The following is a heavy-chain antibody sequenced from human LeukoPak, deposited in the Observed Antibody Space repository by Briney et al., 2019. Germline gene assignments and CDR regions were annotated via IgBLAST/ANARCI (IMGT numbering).Heavy chain of an antibody. CDR1: GFTFSSYA. D-gene: IGHD2-8*01. Sequence: GGSLRLSCAASGFTFSSYAMSWVRQAPGKGLEWVSAIGGSCSSTYYADSVKGRFTISRDNSKNTLYLQMNSLRAEDTAVYYCAREGYCTNGVCYIVDYWGQGTLVTVSS. CDR2: IGGSCSST. J-gene: IGHJ4*02. V-gene: IGHV3-23*01. CDR3: AREGYCTNGVCYIVDY.